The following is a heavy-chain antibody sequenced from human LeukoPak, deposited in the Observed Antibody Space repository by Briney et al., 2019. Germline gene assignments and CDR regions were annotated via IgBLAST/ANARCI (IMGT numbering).Heavy chain of an antibody. V-gene: IGHV4-39*01. CDR3: AIRYYFVSGSYYPFDF. D-gene: IGHD3-10*01. CDR2: IHYSGTT. CDR1: GGSISDNDYS. J-gene: IGHJ4*02. Sequence: PSETLSLTCNVSGGSISDNDYSWDWIRQPPGKGLEWMGCIHYSGTTYSNPSLKSRISISVDTSKSQFSLKLRSVTAADTAVYYCAIRYYFVSGSYYPFDFWGQGTLVTVSS.